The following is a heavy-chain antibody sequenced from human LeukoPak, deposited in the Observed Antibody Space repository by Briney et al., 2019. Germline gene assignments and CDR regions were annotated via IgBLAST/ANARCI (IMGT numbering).Heavy chain of an antibody. CDR3: ATDQGCCSSTRCYTDEYRSGSFDY. J-gene: IGHJ4*02. D-gene: IGHD2-2*02. V-gene: IGHV1-2*02. CDR2: FNPNSGGT. CDR1: GYTFTSYY. Sequence: ASVKVSCKASGYTFTSYYMHWVRQAPGQGLEWMGWFNPNSGGTNYAQKFQGRVTMTRDTSISTAYMELSSLRSDDTAVSYCATDQGCCSSTRCYTDEYRSGSFDYWGQGTLVTVSS.